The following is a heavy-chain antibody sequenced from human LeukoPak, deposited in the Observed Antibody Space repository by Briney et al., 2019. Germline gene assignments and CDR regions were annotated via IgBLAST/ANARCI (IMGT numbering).Heavy chain of an antibody. CDR1: GGSFSGFY. J-gene: IGHJ4*02. D-gene: IGHD2-2*01. CDR3: TRESRPFCPFAY. V-gene: IGHV4-34*01. CDR2: ISHSGTT. Sequence: PSETLSLTCAVYGGSFSGFYWSWIRQPPGKGLEWIGEISHSGTTYYNPPLESRVTVSVDTSKSQFSLRLSSVPAADTAVYYCTRESRPFCPFAYWGQGVLVTVSS.